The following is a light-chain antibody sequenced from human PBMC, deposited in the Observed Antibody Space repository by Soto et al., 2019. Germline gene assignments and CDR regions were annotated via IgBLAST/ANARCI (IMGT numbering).Light chain of an antibody. CDR1: SSDVGGYTY. V-gene: IGLV2-14*01. J-gene: IGLJ1*01. Sequence: QSVLTQPASVSGSPRQSITISCTGASSDVGGYTYVSWYQQHPGKAPKLIIYEVNNRPSGVSHRFSGSKSGNTASLTSSGLQAEDEADYYCSSYTSSSTLYVFGTGTKLTVL. CDR2: EVN. CDR3: SSYTSSSTLYV.